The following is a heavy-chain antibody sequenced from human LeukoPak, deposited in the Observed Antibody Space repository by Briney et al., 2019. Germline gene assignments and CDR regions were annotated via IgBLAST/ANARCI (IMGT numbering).Heavy chain of an antibody. CDR3: ARDHSEGYGDYPRGDY. J-gene: IGHJ4*02. CDR2: IIPIFGIA. CDR1: GGTFSSYA. Sequence: SVKVSCKASGGTFSSYAISWVRQAPGQGLEWMGRIIPIFGIANYAQKFQGRVTITADKSTSTAYMELSSLRSEDTAVYYCARDHSEGYGDYPRGDYWGQGTLVTVSS. V-gene: IGHV1-69*04. D-gene: IGHD4-17*01.